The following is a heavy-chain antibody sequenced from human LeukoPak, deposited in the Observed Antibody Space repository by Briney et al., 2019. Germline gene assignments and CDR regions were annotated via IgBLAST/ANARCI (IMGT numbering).Heavy chain of an antibody. CDR3: ATGSSIADPDYYGMDV. Sequence: SETLSLTCTVSGGSISSGGYYWSWIRQHPGKGLEWIGYVYYSGSTYYNPSLKSRVTISVDTSKNQFSLKLSSVTAADTAVYYCATGSSIADPDYYGMDVWGQGTTVTVSS. CDR2: VYYSGST. V-gene: IGHV4-31*03. D-gene: IGHD6-6*01. J-gene: IGHJ6*02. CDR1: GGSISSGGYY.